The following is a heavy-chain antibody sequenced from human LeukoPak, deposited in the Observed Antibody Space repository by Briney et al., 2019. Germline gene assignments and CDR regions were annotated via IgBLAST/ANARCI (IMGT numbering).Heavy chain of an antibody. CDR2: ISGSGDEA. V-gene: IGHV3-23*01. CDR3: AKGGAISGWYWFDP. J-gene: IGHJ5*02. D-gene: IGHD6-19*01. CDR1: GXTFSNYA. Sequence: GGSLRLSCAASGXTFSNYAMNWVRQAPGKGLEWVSSISGSGDEAHHADSVKGRFTISRDNSKNTLYLQMNSLRAEDTALYYCAKGGAISGWYWFDPWGQGTLVTVSS.